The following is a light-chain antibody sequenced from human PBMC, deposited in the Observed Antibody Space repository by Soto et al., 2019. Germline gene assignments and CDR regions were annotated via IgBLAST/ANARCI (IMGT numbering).Light chain of an antibody. CDR3: QPYGSSPRT. CDR1: QSVSSSY. CDR2: GAS. Sequence: EIVLTQSPGTLSLSPGERATLSCRASQSVSSSYLAWYQQKPGQAPRLLIYGASSRATGIPDRFSGSGSGTDFTLTISRLEPEDFAVYDCQPYGSSPRTFGQGTKVEIK. V-gene: IGKV3-20*01. J-gene: IGKJ1*01.